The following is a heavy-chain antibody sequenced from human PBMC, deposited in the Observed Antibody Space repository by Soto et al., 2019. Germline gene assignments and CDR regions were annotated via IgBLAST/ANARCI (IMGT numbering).Heavy chain of an antibody. CDR3: ARFTMRSPFVDY. J-gene: IGHJ4*02. CDR2: INHSGST. D-gene: IGHD2-15*01. Sequence: SETLSLTCAVYGGSFSGYYWSWIRQPPGKGLEWIGEINHSGSTNYNPSLKSRVTISVDTSKNQFSLKLSSVTAADTAVYYCARFTMRSPFVDYWGQGTLVTAPQ. CDR1: GGSFSGYY. V-gene: IGHV4-34*01.